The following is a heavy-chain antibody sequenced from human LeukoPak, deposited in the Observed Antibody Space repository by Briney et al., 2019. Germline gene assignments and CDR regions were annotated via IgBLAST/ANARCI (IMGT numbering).Heavy chain of an antibody. CDR2: FDPEDGET. J-gene: IGHJ5*02. D-gene: IGHD6-13*01. CDR1: GYTLTELS. Sequence: ASVKVSCKVPGYTLTELSMHWVRQAPGKGLEWMGGFDPEDGETIYAQKFQGRVTMTEDTSIDTAYMELSSLRSEDTAVYYCATIGYSSSYRGFDPWGQGTLVTVSS. V-gene: IGHV1-24*01. CDR3: ATIGYSSSYRGFDP.